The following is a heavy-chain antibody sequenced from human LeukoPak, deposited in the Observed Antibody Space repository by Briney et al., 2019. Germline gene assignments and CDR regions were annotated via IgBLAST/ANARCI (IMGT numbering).Heavy chain of an antibody. J-gene: IGHJ3*02. V-gene: IGHV3-48*03. CDR2: ISSSGSTI. CDR1: GFTFSSYE. CDR3: ARGDSSSWYEGDAFDI. D-gene: IGHD6-13*01. Sequence: PGGSLRLSCAASGFTFSSYEMNWVRQAPGKGLEWVSYISSSGSTIYYADSVKGRFTISRDNAKNSLYLQMNSLRAEDTAVYYCARGDSSSWYEGDAFDIWGQGTMVTVSS.